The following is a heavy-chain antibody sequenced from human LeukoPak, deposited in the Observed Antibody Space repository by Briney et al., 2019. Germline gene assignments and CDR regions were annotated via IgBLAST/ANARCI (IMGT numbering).Heavy chain of an antibody. CDR1: GFSFATYA. CDR3: AKRSAYTTGWFFDF. CDR2: ISGSGDNT. Sequence: GGSPRLSCAASGFSFATYAMSWVRQAPGEGLEWVSSISGSGDNTYYAESVKGRFTISRDNSKNTLFLQMNSLRAEDTAVFYCAKRSAYTTGWFFDFWGQGTLVTVSS. D-gene: IGHD6-19*01. V-gene: IGHV3-23*01. J-gene: IGHJ4*02.